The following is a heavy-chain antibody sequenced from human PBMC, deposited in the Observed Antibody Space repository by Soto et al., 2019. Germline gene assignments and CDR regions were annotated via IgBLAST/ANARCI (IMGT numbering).Heavy chain of an antibody. Sequence: EVRLVESGGGLVQPGGSLRLSCVASGFTFTNYWMSWVRQAPGKGLEWVANVKQDGSVTYYVDSVRGRFFISRDNAKNSVYLQMSSLTAEDTAVYYCASQRDLGDYDYWGQGTLVTVSS. V-gene: IGHV3-7*01. J-gene: IGHJ4*02. D-gene: IGHD4-17*01. CDR1: GFTFTNYW. CDR3: ASQRDLGDYDY. CDR2: VKQDGSVT.